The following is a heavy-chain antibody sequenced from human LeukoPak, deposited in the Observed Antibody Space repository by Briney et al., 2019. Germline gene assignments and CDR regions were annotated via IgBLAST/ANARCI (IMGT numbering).Heavy chain of an antibody. CDR1: GFTFSSYW. D-gene: IGHD1-26*01. Sequence: GGSLRLSCAASGFTFSSYWMSWVHQAPGKGLEWVANIKQDGSEKYYVDSVKGRFTISRDNAKNSLYLQMNSLRAEDTAVYYCARDRRRMGGSYHGSDYWGQGTLVTVSS. V-gene: IGHV3-7*01. CDR2: IKQDGSEK. CDR3: ARDRRRMGGSYHGSDY. J-gene: IGHJ4*02.